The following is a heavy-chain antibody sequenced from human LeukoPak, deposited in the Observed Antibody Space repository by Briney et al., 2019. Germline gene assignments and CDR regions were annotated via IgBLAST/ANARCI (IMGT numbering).Heavy chain of an antibody. CDR2: IYSGGST. D-gene: IGHD6-13*01. J-gene: IGHJ4*02. CDR1: GFTFSSYA. Sequence: PGGSLRLSCATSGFTFSSYAMNWVRQAPGKGLEWVSVIYSGGSTYYADSVKGRFTISRDNSKNTLYLQMNSLRAEDTAVYYCARGGGSWYNYWGQGILVTVSS. V-gene: IGHV3-66*01. CDR3: ARGGGSWYNY.